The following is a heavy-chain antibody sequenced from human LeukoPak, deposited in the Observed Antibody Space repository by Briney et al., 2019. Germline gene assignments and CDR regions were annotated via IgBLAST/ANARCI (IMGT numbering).Heavy chain of an antibody. CDR1: GGSISRYY. V-gene: IGHV4-59*12. CDR2: IYHSGST. D-gene: IGHD1-26*01. J-gene: IGHJ4*02. CDR3: ARVEWELLGVDY. Sequence: SETLSLTCTVSGGSISRYYCTWIRQPPGKGLEWIGYIYHSGSTYYNPSLKSRVTISVDRSKNQFSLKLSSVTAADTAVYYCARVEWELLGVDYWGQGTLVTVSS.